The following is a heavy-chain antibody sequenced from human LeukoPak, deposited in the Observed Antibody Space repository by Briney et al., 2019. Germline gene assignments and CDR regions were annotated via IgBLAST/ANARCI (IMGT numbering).Heavy chain of an antibody. CDR3: ARGAYGGGDLFDY. V-gene: IGHV4-31*03. CDR2: IYYSGST. J-gene: IGHJ4*02. D-gene: IGHD4-23*01. Sequence: SQTLSLTCTVSGGSISSGGYYWSWIPQHPGKGLEWIGYIYYSGSTYYNTSLKSRVTISVDTSKNQFSLKLSSVTAADTGVYYCARGAYGGGDLFDYWGQGTLVTVSS. CDR1: GGSISSGGYY.